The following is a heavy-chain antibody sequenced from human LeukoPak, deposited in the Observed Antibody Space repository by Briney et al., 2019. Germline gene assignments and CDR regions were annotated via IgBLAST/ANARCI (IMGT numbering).Heavy chain of an antibody. Sequence: SETLSLTCTVSGGSISNYYWSWIRQPAGKGLEWIGRNYARGSSNYNPPVQSRVTMSVDTSKNQFSLKLRSVTAPDTAVYYCARGRYCSADICTGGDSFDIWGEGTMVSVSP. CDR2: NYARGSS. CDR1: GGSISNYY. V-gene: IGHV4-4*07. CDR3: ARGRYCSADICTGGDSFDI. J-gene: IGHJ3*02. D-gene: IGHD2-15*01.